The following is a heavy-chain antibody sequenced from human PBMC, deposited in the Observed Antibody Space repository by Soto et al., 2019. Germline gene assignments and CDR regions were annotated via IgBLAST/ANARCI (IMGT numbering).Heavy chain of an antibody. CDR3: ARDQGSYCSGGSCYSGWFDP. CDR2: IYYSGST. Sequence: QVQLQESGPGLVKPSQTLSLTCTVSGGSISSGGYYWSWIRQHPGKGLEWIGYIYYSGSTYYNPSLKSRVTISVATSKNQFSLKLSSVTAADTAVYYCARDQGSYCSGGSCYSGWFDPWGQGTLVTVSS. J-gene: IGHJ5*02. CDR1: GGSISSGGYY. D-gene: IGHD2-15*01. V-gene: IGHV4-31*03.